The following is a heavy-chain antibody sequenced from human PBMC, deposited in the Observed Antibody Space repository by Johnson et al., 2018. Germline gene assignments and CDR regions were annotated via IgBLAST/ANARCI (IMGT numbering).Heavy chain of an antibody. J-gene: IGHJ6*04. CDR2: INWNSGSV. CDR1: GFSFDDFA. Sequence: VQLVQSGGGWVQPGRSLRLSCAASGFSFDDFAMHWVRQVPGKGLAGVSGINWNSGSVGYADAAKGRFTSSRDNAKDSLDLQMNSPRAEDTALYYCSKGNSKNLYYYYYAMDVWGKGTTVTVSS. D-gene: IGHD6-13*01. V-gene: IGHV3-9*01. CDR3: SKGNSKNLYYYYYAMDV.